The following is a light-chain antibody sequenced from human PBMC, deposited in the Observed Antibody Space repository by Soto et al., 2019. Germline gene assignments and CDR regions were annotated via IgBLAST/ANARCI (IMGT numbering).Light chain of an antibody. V-gene: IGKV1-5*01. Sequence: DIQMTQSPSTLSASVGDRVTVTCRASRSISTWLAWYQQKPGNAPKLLLHHASILESGVPSRFSGSGSGTEFPLTISSLQPDDFATYYCQQYHFFWTFGQGTKVEIK. CDR2: HAS. CDR3: QQYHFFWT. J-gene: IGKJ1*01. CDR1: RSISTW.